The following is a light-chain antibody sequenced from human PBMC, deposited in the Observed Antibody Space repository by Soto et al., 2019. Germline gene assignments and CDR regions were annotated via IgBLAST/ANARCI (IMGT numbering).Light chain of an antibody. J-gene: IGLJ2*01. V-gene: IGLV2-14*03. CDR2: DVS. CDR1: SSDVGGYNY. CDR3: SSYTAMSTLV. Sequence: QSVLTQPASVSGSPGQSITLSCTGTSSDVGGYNYVSWYQVHPGKVPKLLIFDVSNRPSGVSHRFSGSKSGNTASLTISGLQADDEADYFCSSYTAMSTLVFGGGTQLTVL.